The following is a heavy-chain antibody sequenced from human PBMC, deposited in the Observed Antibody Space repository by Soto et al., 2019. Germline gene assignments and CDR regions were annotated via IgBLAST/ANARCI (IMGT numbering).Heavy chain of an antibody. D-gene: IGHD2-15*01. CDR2: IYISGST. Sequence: PSETLSLTCTVSGDSVSSYYWSWIRQPAGRGLEWIGRIYISGSTDYNPSLKGRVSMSVDRSKNQFSLKLTSVTAADTAVYYCVRDCSGGGCYSDYGMDVRGQGTTVTVSS. J-gene: IGHJ6*02. V-gene: IGHV4-4*07. CDR3: VRDCSGGGCYSDYGMDV. CDR1: GDSVSSYY.